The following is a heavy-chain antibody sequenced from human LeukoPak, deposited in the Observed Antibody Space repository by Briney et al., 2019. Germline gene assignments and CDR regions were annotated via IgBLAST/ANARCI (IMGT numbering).Heavy chain of an antibody. V-gene: IGHV4-59*01. J-gene: IGHJ6*03. CDR3: ARVGEDSGSQNYYYYYYYMDV. CDR1: GGSISSYY. Sequence: PSETLSLTCTVSGGSISSYYWSWIRQPPGKGLEWIGYIYYSGSTNYNPSLKSRVTISVDTSKNQFSLKLSSVTAADTAVYYCARVGEDSGSQNYYYYYYYMDVWGKGTTVTISS. D-gene: IGHD3-10*01. CDR2: IYYSGST.